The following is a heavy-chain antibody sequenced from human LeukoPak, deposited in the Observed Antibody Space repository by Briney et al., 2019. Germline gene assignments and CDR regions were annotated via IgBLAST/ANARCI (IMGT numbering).Heavy chain of an antibody. V-gene: IGHV4-34*01. Sequence: SETLSLTCAVYGGSFSGYYWSWIRQPPGKGLEWIGYIYHSGSTYYNPSLKSRVTISVDRSKNQFSLKLSSVTAADTAVYYCATYIAARPSYYYYYMDVWGKGTTVTVSS. CDR1: GGSFSGYY. CDR3: ATYIAARPSYYYYYMDV. J-gene: IGHJ6*03. D-gene: IGHD6-6*01. CDR2: IYHSGST.